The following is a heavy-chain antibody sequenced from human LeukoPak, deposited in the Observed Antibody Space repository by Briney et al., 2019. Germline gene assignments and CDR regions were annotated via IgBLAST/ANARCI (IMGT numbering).Heavy chain of an antibody. CDR1: GFTFSSYW. Sequence: GGSLRLSCAASGFTFSSYWMSWVRQAPGKGLEWVANIKQDGSEKYYVDSVKGRFTISRDNAKNSLYLQMNSLRAEDTAVYYCARDLRYCSDTTCSYYFDSWGQGTLVTVSS. CDR3: ARDLRYCSDTTCSYYFDS. CDR2: IKQDGSEK. J-gene: IGHJ4*02. D-gene: IGHD2-2*01. V-gene: IGHV3-7*01.